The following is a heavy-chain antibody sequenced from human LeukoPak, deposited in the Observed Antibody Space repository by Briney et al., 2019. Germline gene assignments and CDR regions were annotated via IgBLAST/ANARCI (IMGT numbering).Heavy chain of an antibody. D-gene: IGHD1-26*01. CDR3: ARVWSERSGSYGGFPY. CDR2: VSYDGSGK. J-gene: IGHJ4*02. CDR1: GSTFSTYT. Sequence: GGSLRLSCVASGSTFSTYTMHWVRQPPGRGLEWVAVVSYDGSGKYYADSVKGRFTISRDNSKNTLFLQMNSLRAEDTAVYYCARVWSERSGSYGGFPYWGQGALVTVSS. V-gene: IGHV3-30*04.